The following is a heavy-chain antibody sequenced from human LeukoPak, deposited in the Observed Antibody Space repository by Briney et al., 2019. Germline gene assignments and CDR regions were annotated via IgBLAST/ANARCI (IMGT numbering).Heavy chain of an antibody. V-gene: IGHV3-9*01. Sequence: PGRSLRLSCAVSGFTFDDHAMHWVRQVPGKGLEWVSGINWNSDSIGYADSVKGRFTISRDNAKNSLYLQMNSLRAEDTAVYYCARDRSYYYDSSGDWVDYWGQGTLVTVSS. CDR1: GFTFDDHA. D-gene: IGHD3-22*01. J-gene: IGHJ4*02. CDR3: ARDRSYYYDSSGDWVDY. CDR2: INWNSDSI.